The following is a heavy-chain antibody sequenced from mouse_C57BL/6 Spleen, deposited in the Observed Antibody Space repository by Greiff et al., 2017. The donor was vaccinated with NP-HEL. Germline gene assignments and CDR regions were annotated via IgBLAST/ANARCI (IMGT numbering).Heavy chain of an antibody. D-gene: IGHD4-1*01. CDR1: GYTFTSYW. Sequence: QVQLQQPGAELVKPGASVKMSCKASGYTFTSYWITWVKQRPGQGLEWIGDIYPGSGSTNYNEKFKSKATLTVDTSSSTAYMQLSSLTSEDSAVYYCARDLTGTDYYAMDYWGQGTSVTVSS. CDR2: IYPGSGST. V-gene: IGHV1-55*01. J-gene: IGHJ4*01. CDR3: ARDLTGTDYYAMDY.